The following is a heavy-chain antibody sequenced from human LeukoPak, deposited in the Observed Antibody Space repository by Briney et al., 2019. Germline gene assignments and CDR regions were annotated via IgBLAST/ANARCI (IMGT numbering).Heavy chain of an antibody. CDR1: GYLFTTYT. CDR3: ARDNSVGDNAWWFDP. CDR2: INPTGGST. V-gene: IGHV1-46*01. J-gene: IGHJ5*02. Sequence: GASVKVSCKASGYLFTTYTFNWVRQASGQGPEWMGLINPTGGSTGYAQKFQGRVTMTRDMSTSTDYMELSSLRSEDTAIYYCARDNSVGDNAWWFDPWGQGTLVTVSS. D-gene: IGHD1-26*01.